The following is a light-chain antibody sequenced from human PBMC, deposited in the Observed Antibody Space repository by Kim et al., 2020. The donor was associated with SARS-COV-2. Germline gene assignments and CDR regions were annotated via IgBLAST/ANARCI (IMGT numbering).Light chain of an antibody. CDR3: SSRGSSENVL. CDR2: GRN. Sequence: SELTQDPAVSVAVGQTVKITCQGDSLRRYYASWYQQKPGQAPVLVISGRNNRPSGIPERLSGSTSGNTASLIISGAQAEDEADYFCSSRGSSENVLFGGGTKLTVL. CDR1: SLRRYY. J-gene: IGLJ2*01. V-gene: IGLV3-19*01.